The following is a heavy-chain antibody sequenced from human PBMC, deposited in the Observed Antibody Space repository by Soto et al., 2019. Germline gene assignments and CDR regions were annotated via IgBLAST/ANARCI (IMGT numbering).Heavy chain of an antibody. J-gene: IGHJ3*02. V-gene: IGHV3-7*03. CDR2: IKQDVSEK. D-gene: IGHD6-13*01. CDR3: ARAGIAADGTFAYAFDI. Sequence: VGSLRLSSAAPGFTFSSYLMSWVRQAPGKGLDWVANIKQDVSEKYYVDPVKGRLSISRANAKNSLYLQMNSLRAEDTAVYYCARAGIAADGTFAYAFDIWGQGTMVTVSS. CDR1: GFTFSSYL.